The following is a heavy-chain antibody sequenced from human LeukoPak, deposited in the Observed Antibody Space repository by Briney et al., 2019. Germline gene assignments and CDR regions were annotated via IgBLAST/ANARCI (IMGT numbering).Heavy chain of an antibody. D-gene: IGHD3-22*01. Sequence: KPSETLXLTCTVSGGSISSYXXXXXXQXAGKXXXXXXXXYTSXXTXYXXSLKSRXXXXXXXSKNQFSLKLSSVTAADPXVYYCARDPYDXSGYYYHWFDPWGQGTLVTVSS. CDR1: GGSISSYX. CDR3: ARDPYDXSGYYYHWFDP. V-gene: IGHV4-4*07. J-gene: IGHJ5*02. CDR2: XYTSXXT.